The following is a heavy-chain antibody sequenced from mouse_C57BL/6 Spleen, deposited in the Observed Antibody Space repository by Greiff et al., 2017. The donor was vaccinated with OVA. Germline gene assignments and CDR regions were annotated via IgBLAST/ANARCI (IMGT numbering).Heavy chain of an antibody. V-gene: IGHV7-3*01. J-gene: IGHJ3*01. CDR2: IRNKANGYTT. CDR3: ARCSFYGNSFAY. D-gene: IGHD2-1*01. CDR1: GFTFTDYY. Sequence: EVKLVESGGGLVQPGGSLSLSCAASGFTFTDYYMSWVRQPPGKALEWLGFIRNKANGYTTEYSASVKGRFTISRDNSQSILYLQMNALRAEDSATYYCARCSFYGNSFAYWGQGTLVTVSA.